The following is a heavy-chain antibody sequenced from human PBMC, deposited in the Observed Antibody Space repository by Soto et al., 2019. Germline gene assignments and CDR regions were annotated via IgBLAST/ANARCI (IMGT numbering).Heavy chain of an antibody. V-gene: IGHV3-7*01. Sequence: GGSLRLSCAASGFTFSDYWMSWVRQAPGKGPEWVAIIKPDGSVKQYVDSVQGRLTISRDNAENSLYLQMNSLRVDDTAIYYCAKFSRTMSSVWGQGTLVTVSS. J-gene: IGHJ4*02. D-gene: IGHD3-10*02. CDR1: GFTFSDYW. CDR3: AKFSRTMSSV. CDR2: IKPDGSVK.